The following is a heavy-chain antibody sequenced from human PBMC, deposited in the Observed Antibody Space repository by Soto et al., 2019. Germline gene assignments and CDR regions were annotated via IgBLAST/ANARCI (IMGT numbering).Heavy chain of an antibody. CDR1: GFTFRSYG. CDR3: AKPRSSFELPAFDP. Sequence: QVKLVESGGGVVQHARSLSLSCTTSGFTFRSYGMHWVRQAPGKGLEWVAVIRSDGSNRDYVDSVKGLFTISWDNSRRMVYLQMDNLTLEDTAVYYCAKPRSSFELPAFDPWGQGTPVTVSP. V-gene: IGHV3-30*18. D-gene: IGHD3-10*01. CDR2: IRSDGSNR. J-gene: IGHJ5*02.